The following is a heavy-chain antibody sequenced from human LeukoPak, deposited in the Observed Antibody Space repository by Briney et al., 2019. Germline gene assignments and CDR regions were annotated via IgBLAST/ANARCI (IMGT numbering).Heavy chain of an antibody. CDR3: VRDGPTYWYFDV. CDR2: IRYDGSNK. J-gene: IGHJ2*01. Sequence: GGSLRLSCAASGFTFSSYGMHWVRRAPGKGLEWVAFIRYDGSNKYYADSVKGRFTISRDNSKNILNLQMDSLRVEDTAVYYCVRDGPTYWYFDVWGRGTLVAVSS. V-gene: IGHV3-30*02. CDR1: GFTFSSYG.